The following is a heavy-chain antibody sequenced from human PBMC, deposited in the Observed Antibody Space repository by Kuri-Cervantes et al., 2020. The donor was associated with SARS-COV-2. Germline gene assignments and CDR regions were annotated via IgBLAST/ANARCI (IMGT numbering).Heavy chain of an antibody. V-gene: IGHV4-39*01. CDR3: ARFGVVIAIGFDY. CDR1: GGSISSSSYY. J-gene: IGHJ4*02. D-gene: IGHD2-21*01. CDR2: IYYSGST. Sequence: SETLSLTCTVAGGSISSSSYYWGWIRQPPGKGLEWIGSIYYSGSTYYNPSLKSRVTISVDTSKNQFSLKLSSVTAADTAVYYCARFGVVIAIGFDYWGQGTLVTVSS.